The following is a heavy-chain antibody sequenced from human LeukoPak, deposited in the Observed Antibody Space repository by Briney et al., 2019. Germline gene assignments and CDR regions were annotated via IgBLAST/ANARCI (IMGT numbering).Heavy chain of an antibody. V-gene: IGHV1-18*01. J-gene: IGHJ4*02. CDR3: ARDYDDSSGYYYFDY. CDR1: GYTFTSYG. D-gene: IGHD3-22*01. CDR2: ISAYNGNT. Sequence: GASVKVSCKASGYTFTSYGISWVRQAPGRGLEWMGWISAYNGNTNYAQKLQGRVTMTTDTSTSTAYMELRSLRSDDTAVYYCARDYDDSSGYYYFDYWGQGTLVTVSS.